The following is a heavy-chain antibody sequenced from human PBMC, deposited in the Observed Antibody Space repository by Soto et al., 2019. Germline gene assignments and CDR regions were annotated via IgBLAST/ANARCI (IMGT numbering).Heavy chain of an antibody. CDR2: IYPGDSDT. Sequence: EVYLAQSGAEVKKPGESLKISCKGSGYNFNRYWIGWLRQMPGKGLEWMGVIYPGDSDTRYSPSLQGQVTISADKSSSAAYLQWSSLQASDTGTYYCAKSLVNGTYEAFDIWGQGTMVTVSS. V-gene: IGHV5-51*03. CDR3: AKSLVNGTYEAFDI. J-gene: IGHJ3*02. D-gene: IGHD6-13*01. CDR1: GYNFNRYW.